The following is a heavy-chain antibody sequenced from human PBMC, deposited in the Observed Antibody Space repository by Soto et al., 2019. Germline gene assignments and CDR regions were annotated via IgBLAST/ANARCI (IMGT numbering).Heavy chain of an antibody. J-gene: IGHJ6*03. Sequence: SQALSLTCAISGDSVSSNSAAWNWIRLSPSRGLEWLARTYYRSRWYNDYAVSVRSRITVNPDTSKNQFSLQLTSVTPEDTAVYYCAGTSSHQWYYMDVWGKGTTVTVSS. CDR3: AGTSSHQWYYMDV. CDR1: GDSVSSNSAA. D-gene: IGHD1-7*01. CDR2: TYYRSRWYN. V-gene: IGHV6-1*01.